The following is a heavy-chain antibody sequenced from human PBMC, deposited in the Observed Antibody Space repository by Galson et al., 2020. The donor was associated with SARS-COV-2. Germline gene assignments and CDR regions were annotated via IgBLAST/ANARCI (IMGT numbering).Heavy chain of an antibody. CDR2: FVPEDGET. Sequence: ASVKVSCKVSGYTLTELSMHWVRQAPGKGLEWMGGFVPEDGETIYAQKFQGRVTMTEDTSTDTAYMELSSLRSEDTAVYYCATGPLWFGEPPLVRVNWFDPWGQGTLVTVSS. V-gene: IGHV1-24*01. J-gene: IGHJ5*02. CDR3: ATGPLWFGEPPLVRVNWFDP. D-gene: IGHD3-10*01. CDR1: GYTLTELS.